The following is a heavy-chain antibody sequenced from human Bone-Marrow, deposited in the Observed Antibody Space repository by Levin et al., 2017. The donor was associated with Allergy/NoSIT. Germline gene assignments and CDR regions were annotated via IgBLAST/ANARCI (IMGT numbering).Heavy chain of an antibody. CDR3: TNGLAGEAS. Sequence: GGSLRLSCATSGFTFSNFWMHWVRQVPGKGLMFVSTIRPDGTAANYADSVKGRFTISSDNSKKTLFLQMNTLRVEDTALYYCTNGLAGEASWGRGTLVTVSS. CDR2: IRPDGTAA. D-gene: IGHD7-27*01. J-gene: IGHJ4*02. CDR1: GFTFSNFW. V-gene: IGHV3-74*01.